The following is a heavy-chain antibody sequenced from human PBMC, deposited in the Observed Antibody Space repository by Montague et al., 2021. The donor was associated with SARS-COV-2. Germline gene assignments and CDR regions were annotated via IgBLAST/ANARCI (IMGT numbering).Heavy chain of an antibody. CDR3: ARTSASSDY. Sequence: CAISGDSVTMTSNAGACSRHSPSNALDVRGTTYYRSKWYNDYAVSVKSRITINPDTSKNQISLQLNSVTPEDTAVYYCARTSASSDYWGQGTLVTVSS. D-gene: IGHD1-26*01. CDR2: TYYRSKWYN. V-gene: IGHV6-1*01. CDR1: GDSVTMTSNA. J-gene: IGHJ4*02.